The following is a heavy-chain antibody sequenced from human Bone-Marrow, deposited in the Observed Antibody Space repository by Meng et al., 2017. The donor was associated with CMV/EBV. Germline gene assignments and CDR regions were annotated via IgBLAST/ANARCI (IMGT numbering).Heavy chain of an antibody. V-gene: IGHV1-69*04. CDR2: IIPILGIA. CDR1: GGTFSSYT. J-gene: IGHJ6*02. Sequence: SVKVSCKASGGTFSSYTISWVRQAPGQGLEWMGRIIPILGIANYAQKVQGRVTITADKSTSTAYMELSSLRSEDTAVYYCARDHSSGWRGFPDYGMDVWGQGTTVTVSS. CDR3: ARDHSSGWRGFPDYGMDV. D-gene: IGHD6-19*01.